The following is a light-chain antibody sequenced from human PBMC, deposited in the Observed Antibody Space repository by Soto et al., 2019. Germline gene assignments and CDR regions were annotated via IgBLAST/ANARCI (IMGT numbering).Light chain of an antibody. J-gene: IGKJ1*01. CDR3: QHYNSYSEA. CDR1: QTISSW. CDR2: KAS. Sequence: DMQMTQSPSTLSGSVGDRVTITCRASQTISSWLAWYQQKPGKAPKLLIYKASTLKSGVPSRFSGSGSGTEFTLTISSLQPDDFANYYCQHYNSYSEALGQGTKVDIK. V-gene: IGKV1-5*03.